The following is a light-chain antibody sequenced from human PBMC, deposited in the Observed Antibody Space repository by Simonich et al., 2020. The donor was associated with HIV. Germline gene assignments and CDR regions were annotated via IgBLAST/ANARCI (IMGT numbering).Light chain of an antibody. CDR1: SSDVGSYNL. V-gene: IGLV2-23*01. CDR3: CSSGSRNTV. CDR2: EDS. J-gene: IGLJ2*01. Sequence: QSALTQPASVSGSPGQSITISCTGTSSDVGSYNLVSWYQQHPGKAPKLIIYEDSKRPSGVSNRFSGSKSGNTASLTISGLQAEDEADYYCCSSGSRNTVFGGGTKLTVL.